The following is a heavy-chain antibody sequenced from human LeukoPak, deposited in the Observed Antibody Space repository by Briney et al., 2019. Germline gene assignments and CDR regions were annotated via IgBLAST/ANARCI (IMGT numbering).Heavy chain of an antibody. CDR3: TRQRGSGHWYFDL. CDR2: VYFTGRT. D-gene: IGHD6-19*01. Sequence: SETLSLTCTVSGDSISNRDYYWGWIRRPPGKGLEWIGTVYFTGRTYYNPSLTSRVTMSVDTSKNEFSLNLRSVTAADTAMYYCTRQRGSGHWYFDLWGRGTLVTVSS. J-gene: IGHJ2*01. CDR1: GDSISNRDYY. V-gene: IGHV4-39*01.